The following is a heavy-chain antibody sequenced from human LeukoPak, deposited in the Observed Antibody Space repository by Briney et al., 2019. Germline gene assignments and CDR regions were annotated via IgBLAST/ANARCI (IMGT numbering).Heavy chain of an antibody. J-gene: IGHJ4*02. CDR1: GGSISSGGYY. CDR2: IYYSGST. CDR3: AADILPGNYNVYY. V-gene: IGHV4-31*03. Sequence: SQTLSLTCTVSGGSISSGGYYWSWIRQHPGKGLEWIGYIYYSGSTYYNPSLKSRVTISVDTSKNQFSLKLSSVTAADTAVYYCAADILPGNYNVYYWGQGTLVTVSS. D-gene: IGHD3-9*01.